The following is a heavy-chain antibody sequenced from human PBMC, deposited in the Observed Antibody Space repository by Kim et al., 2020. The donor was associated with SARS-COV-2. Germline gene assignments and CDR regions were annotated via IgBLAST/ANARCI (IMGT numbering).Heavy chain of an antibody. CDR2: DYYTGST. Sequence: SETLSLTCTVSGGSISSSSYYWGWIRQPPGKGLEGIGSDYYTGSTYYNPSLQSRVTISVDTSKNQFSLRLSSVPAAGTAVSYCARLGGSNAPWGQGTLVTVSP. CDR3: ARLGGSNAP. J-gene: IGHJ5*02. D-gene: IGHD1-1*01. V-gene: IGHV4-39*01. CDR1: GGSISSSSYY.